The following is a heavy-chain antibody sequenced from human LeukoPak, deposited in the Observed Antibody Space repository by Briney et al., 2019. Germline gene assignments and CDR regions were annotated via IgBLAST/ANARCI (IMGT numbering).Heavy chain of an antibody. D-gene: IGHD3-22*01. CDR2: ISYDGSNK. V-gene: IGHV3-30*18. Sequence: PGRSLRLSCAASGFTFSSYGMHWVRQAPGKGLEWVAVISYDGSNKYYADSVKGRFTISRDNSKNTLYLQMNSLRAEDTAVYYCAKDCELDYYDSSGPIDYWGQGTLVTVSS. CDR1: GFTFSSYG. CDR3: AKDCELDYYDSSGPIDY. J-gene: IGHJ4*02.